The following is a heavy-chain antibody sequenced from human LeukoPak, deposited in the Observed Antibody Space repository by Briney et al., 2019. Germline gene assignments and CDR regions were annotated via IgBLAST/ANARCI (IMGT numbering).Heavy chain of an antibody. Sequence: GRSLRLSCAASGFTFSSYAMHWVRQAPGKGLEWVAVISYDGSNKYYADSVKGRFTISRDNSKNTLYLRMNSLRAEDTAVYYCARGLGEYDFWSGYYWPLGYWGQGTLVTVSS. CDR3: ARGLGEYDFWSGYYWPLGY. V-gene: IGHV3-30-3*01. D-gene: IGHD3-3*01. CDR2: ISYDGSNK. J-gene: IGHJ4*02. CDR1: GFTFSSYA.